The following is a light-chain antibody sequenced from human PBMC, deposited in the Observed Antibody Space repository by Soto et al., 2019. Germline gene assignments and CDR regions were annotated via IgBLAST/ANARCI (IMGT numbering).Light chain of an antibody. CDR3: QQRSNGPGT. CDR1: QSVSSY. J-gene: IGKJ3*01. V-gene: IGKV3-11*01. Sequence: EIVLTQSPATLSLSPGERATLSCRASQSVSSYLAWYQQKPGQPTRLLIYDASNRATGIPASFSGSGSETNFTRTNISLELKDFTVYNCQQRSNGPGTFGPGNKVNIK. CDR2: DAS.